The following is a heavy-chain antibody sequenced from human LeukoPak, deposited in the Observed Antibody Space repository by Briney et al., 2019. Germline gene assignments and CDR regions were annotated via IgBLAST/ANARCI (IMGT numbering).Heavy chain of an antibody. CDR3: ARDDGSYSYFDY. V-gene: IGHV4-31*03. CDR2: IYYSGST. CDR1: GGSISSGGYY. Sequence: SETLSLTCTVSGGSISSGGYYWSWIRQHPGKGLEWIGYIYYSGSTYYNPSLKSRVTISVDKSKDQFPLKLSSVTAADTAVYYCARDDGSYSYFDYWGQGTLVTVSS. D-gene: IGHD1-26*01. J-gene: IGHJ4*02.